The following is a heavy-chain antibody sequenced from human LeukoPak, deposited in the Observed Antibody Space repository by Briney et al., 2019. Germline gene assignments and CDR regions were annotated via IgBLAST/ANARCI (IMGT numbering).Heavy chain of an antibody. CDR1: GGTFSSYA. V-gene: IGHV1-69*13. CDR2: IIPIFGTA. CDR3: ARAVKTYYYDSSGYYQNYFDY. D-gene: IGHD3-22*01. J-gene: IGHJ4*02. Sequence: SVKVSCKASGGTFSSYAISWVRQAPGQGLERMGGIIPIFGTANYAQKFQGRVTITADESTSTAYMELSSLRSDDTAVYYCARAVKTYYYDSSGYYQNYFDYWGQGTLVTVSS.